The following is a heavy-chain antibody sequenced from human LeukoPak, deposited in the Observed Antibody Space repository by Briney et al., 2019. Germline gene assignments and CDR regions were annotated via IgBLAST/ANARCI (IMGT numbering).Heavy chain of an antibody. CDR1: GGSISSSNW. CDR2: IYHSGST. D-gene: IGHD6-13*01. Sequence: PSETLSLTCAVSGGSISSSNWWSWVRQPPGKGPEWIGEIYHSGSTNYNPSLKSRVTISVDKSKNQFSLKLSSVTAADTAVYYCARGTSDSSSRYFDYWGQGTLVTVSS. V-gene: IGHV4-4*02. CDR3: ARGTSDSSSRYFDY. J-gene: IGHJ4*02.